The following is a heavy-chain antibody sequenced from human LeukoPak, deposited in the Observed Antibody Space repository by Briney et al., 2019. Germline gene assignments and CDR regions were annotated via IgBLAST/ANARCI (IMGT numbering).Heavy chain of an antibody. V-gene: IGHV3-21*01. CDR3: ARERASYYYGSGSYLDY. CDR2: ISGSSSYI. D-gene: IGHD3-10*01. CDR1: GFTFSSYS. J-gene: IGHJ4*02. Sequence: PGGSLRLSCAASGFTFSSYSMNWVRQAPGKGLEWVSSISGSSSYIYYADSVEGRFTISRDNAKNSLYLQMNSLRAEDTAVYYCARERASYYYGSGSYLDYWGQGTLVTVSS.